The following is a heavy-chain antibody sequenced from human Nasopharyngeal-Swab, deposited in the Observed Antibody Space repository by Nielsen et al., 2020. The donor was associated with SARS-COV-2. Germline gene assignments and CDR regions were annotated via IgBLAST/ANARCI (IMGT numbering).Heavy chain of an antibody. CDR3: ARDESWAAGNYFDY. CDR1: GGSISSSSYY. D-gene: IGHD6-13*01. Sequence: GSLRLSCTVSGGSISSSSYYWGWIRQPPGKGLEWIGSIYYSGSTYYNPSLKSRVTISVDTSKNQFSLKLSSVTAADTAVYYCARDESWAAGNYFDYWGQGTLATVSS. V-gene: IGHV4-39*07. J-gene: IGHJ4*02. CDR2: IYYSGST.